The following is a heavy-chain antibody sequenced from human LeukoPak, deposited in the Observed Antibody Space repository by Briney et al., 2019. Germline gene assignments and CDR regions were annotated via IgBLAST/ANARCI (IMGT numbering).Heavy chain of an antibody. Sequence: PSETLSLTCAVYGGSFSGYYWSWIRQPPGKGLEWIGEINHSGSTNYNPSLKSRVTISVDTSKNQFSLKLSSVTAADTAVYYCARGERWLQRPPDYWGQGTLVTVSS. V-gene: IGHV4-34*01. CDR2: INHSGST. D-gene: IGHD5-24*01. J-gene: IGHJ4*02. CDR3: ARGERWLQRPPDY. CDR1: GGSFSGYY.